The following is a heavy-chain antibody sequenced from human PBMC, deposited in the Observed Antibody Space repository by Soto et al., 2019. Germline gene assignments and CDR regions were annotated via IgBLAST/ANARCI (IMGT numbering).Heavy chain of an antibody. Sequence: QVQLVQSGAEVKKPGASLRVSCETSGGTSTIYTITWVRQAPGQGLQWMGRIVPTLRITNYAQEFQGRLTITAASSTSPAHIELTSLTSEDTAAYYCATDKYGAGRVGVHFWGQGTLVTVSS. D-gene: IGHD3-3*02. V-gene: IGHV1-69*08. CDR2: IVPTLRIT. CDR1: GGTSTIYT. J-gene: IGHJ4*02. CDR3: ATDKYGAGRVGVHF.